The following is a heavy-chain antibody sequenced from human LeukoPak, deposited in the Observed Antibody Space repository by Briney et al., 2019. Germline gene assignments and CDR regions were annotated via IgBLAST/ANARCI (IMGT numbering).Heavy chain of an antibody. Sequence: PGGSLRLSRAASGFTFSSYAMSWVRQAPGKGLEWVSAISGSGGSTYYADSVKGRFTISRDNSKNTLYLQMNSLRAGDTAVYYCARGYSSGWYWSAFDIWGQGTMVTVSS. V-gene: IGHV3-23*01. J-gene: IGHJ3*02. D-gene: IGHD6-19*01. CDR2: ISGSGGST. CDR3: ARGYSSGWYWSAFDI. CDR1: GFTFSSYA.